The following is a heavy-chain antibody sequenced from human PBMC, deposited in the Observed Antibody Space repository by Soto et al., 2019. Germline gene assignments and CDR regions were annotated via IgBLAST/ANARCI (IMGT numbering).Heavy chain of an antibody. D-gene: IGHD3-3*01. J-gene: IGHJ5*02. CDR3: ARDGDYNWFDP. V-gene: IGHV3-74*01. CDR2: INGDGSST. CDR1: GFTFSSYW. Sequence: GGSLRLSCADSGFTFSSYWMHWVRQAPGMGLVWVSHINGDGSSTSYADSAKGRFTISRDNAKNTLYLQLNSLRAEDTAVYFCARDGDYNWFDPWGQGTLVTVSS.